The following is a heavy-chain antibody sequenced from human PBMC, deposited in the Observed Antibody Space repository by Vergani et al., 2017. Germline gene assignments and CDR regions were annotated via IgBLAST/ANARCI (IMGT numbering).Heavy chain of an antibody. CDR2: ISGDGGNI. V-gene: IGHV3-23*01. D-gene: IGHD2/OR15-2a*01. Sequence: EVQLLESGGGLVQPGGSLRLSCAASGFAFSSFGMSWVRQAPGKGLEWVSAISGDGGNIYYADSVKGRFTISRDNSKSKLFLQMHSLRAEDTAIYYCVKEKIDLGSYFFDSWGHGILVTVSS. CDR3: VKEKIDLGSYFFDS. CDR1: GFAFSSFG. J-gene: IGHJ4*01.